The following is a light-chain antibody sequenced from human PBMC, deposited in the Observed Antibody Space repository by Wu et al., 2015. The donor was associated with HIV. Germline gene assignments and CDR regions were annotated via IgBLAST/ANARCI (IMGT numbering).Light chain of an antibody. Sequence: ESVLTQSPATLSLSPGERATLSCRASPSVSSYLAWYQQKPGQSPRLLMYDATNRATGIPARFSGSGSGTDFTLTINSLEPEDFAVYYCQQHANWPLTFGQGTRLEIK. V-gene: IGKV3-11*01. CDR1: PSVSSY. CDR3: QQHANWPLT. J-gene: IGKJ5*01. CDR2: DAT.